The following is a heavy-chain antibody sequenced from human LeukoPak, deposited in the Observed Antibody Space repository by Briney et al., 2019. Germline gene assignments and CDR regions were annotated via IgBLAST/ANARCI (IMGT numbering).Heavy chain of an antibody. CDR3: ARGYYDSSGHFHFDY. Sequence: GGSLRLSCAASGFAFSSYAMSWVRQAPGKGLEWVSAISGSGGSTYYADSVKGRFTISRDNSKNTLYLQMNSLRTEDTAVYYCARGYYDSSGHFHFDYWGQGTLVTVSS. V-gene: IGHV3-23*01. D-gene: IGHD3-22*01. J-gene: IGHJ4*02. CDR2: ISGSGGST. CDR1: GFAFSSYA.